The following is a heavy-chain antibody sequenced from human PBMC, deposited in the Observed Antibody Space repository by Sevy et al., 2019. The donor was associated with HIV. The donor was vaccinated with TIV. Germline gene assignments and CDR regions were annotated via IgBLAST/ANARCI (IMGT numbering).Heavy chain of an antibody. V-gene: IGHV1-2*06. D-gene: IGHD6-19*01. CDR1: GYNFY. CDR3: AGQSLGWYNWFDP. Sequence: ASVKVSCKASGYNFYIHWVRQAPGQGLEWMGRVTPNSGATTYAQRFQGRVAMTMDTSICTAYMELSGLKSDDTAIYYCAGQSLGWYNWFDPWGQGTLVTVSS. J-gene: IGHJ5*02. CDR2: VTPNSGAT.